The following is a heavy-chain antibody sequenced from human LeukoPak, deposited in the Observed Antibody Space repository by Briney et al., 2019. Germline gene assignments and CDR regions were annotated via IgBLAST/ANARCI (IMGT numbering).Heavy chain of an antibody. D-gene: IGHD3-16*02. CDR2: INPVGLT. Sequence: SETLSLTCGVSGGSVSSYSWSWIRQPPGKGLEWIGEINPVGLTNYNPSLKSRVTISADTSKSQFSLHVTSVTAADTAMYYCARSYYDYVWGSYRYDAFDIWGQGTMVTVSS. V-gene: IGHV4-34*01. CDR3: ARSYYDYVWGSYRYDAFDI. CDR1: GGSVSSYS. J-gene: IGHJ3*02.